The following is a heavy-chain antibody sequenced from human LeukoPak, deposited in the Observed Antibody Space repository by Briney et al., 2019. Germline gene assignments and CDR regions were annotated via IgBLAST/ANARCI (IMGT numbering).Heavy chain of an antibody. Sequence: GGSLRLSCAASGFTFSSYAMHWVRQAPGKGLEWVAVISYDGSNKYYADSVKGRFTISRDNSKNTLYLQMNSLRAEDTAVYYRARDQPDIVVVPAAPMGGWGFDPWGQGTLVTVSS. D-gene: IGHD2-2*01. V-gene: IGHV3-30-3*01. CDR1: GFTFSSYA. CDR2: ISYDGSNK. J-gene: IGHJ5*02. CDR3: ARDQPDIVVVPAAPMGGWGFDP.